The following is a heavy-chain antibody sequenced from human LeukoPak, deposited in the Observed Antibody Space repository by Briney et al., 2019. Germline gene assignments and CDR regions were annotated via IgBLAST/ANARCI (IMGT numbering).Heavy chain of an antibody. Sequence: SGGSLRLSCAASGVTFSSFAMHWVRQAPGKGLEWVAVISYHGSDKFYADSVKGRFTISRDNSKNTLFLRMNSLGADDTAVYYCAAQPCSVGRCYLDYWGQGTLVTVSS. CDR1: GVTFSSFA. D-gene: IGHD2-15*01. CDR3: AAQPCSVGRCYLDY. V-gene: IGHV3-30*04. CDR2: ISYHGSDK. J-gene: IGHJ4*02.